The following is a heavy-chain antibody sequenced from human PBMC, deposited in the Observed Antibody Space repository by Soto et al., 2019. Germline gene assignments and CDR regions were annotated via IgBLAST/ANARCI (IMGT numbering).Heavy chain of an antibody. Sequence: HPGRSLRLSCAASGFIFSSYGMHWVRQAPGKGLEWVAVIWSDGSNKYYADSVKGRFTISRDNPKNTLYLQMSSLTAEDTAVYYCARDSPVRYGTSYYFDSWGQGTLVTVSS. CDR3: ARDSPVRYGTSYYFDS. CDR2: IWSDGSNK. D-gene: IGHD6-6*01. V-gene: IGHV3-33*01. CDR1: GFIFSSYG. J-gene: IGHJ4*02.